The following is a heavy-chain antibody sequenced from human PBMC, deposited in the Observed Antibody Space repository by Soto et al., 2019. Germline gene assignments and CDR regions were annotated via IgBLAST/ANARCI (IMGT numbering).Heavy chain of an antibody. CDR3: AGASSGFDY. CDR1: GFTFSSYE. D-gene: IGHD3-22*01. J-gene: IGHJ4*02. CDR2: ISSSGSTI. V-gene: IGHV3-48*03. Sequence: PGGSLRLSCAASGFTFSSYEMNWVRQAPGKGLEWVSYISSSGSTIYYADSVKGRFTISRDNAKNSLYLQMNSLRAEDTAVYYCAGASSGFDYWGQGTLVTVSS.